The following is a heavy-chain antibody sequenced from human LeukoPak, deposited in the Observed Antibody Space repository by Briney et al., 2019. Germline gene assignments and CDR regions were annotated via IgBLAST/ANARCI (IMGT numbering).Heavy chain of an antibody. CDR2: IKEDGIHQ. CDR3: AREDPVALLPH. V-gene: IGHV3-7*01. J-gene: IGHJ4*02. D-gene: IGHD2-21*01. Sequence: GGSLRLSCAASGFTFNIYWMSWVRQAPGKGLEWVGNIKEDGIHQYYVDSVSGSFTISRDTASKSLYLQMDSLGVDDTAVYYCAREDPVALLPHWGQGTLVSVSA. CDR1: GFTFNIYW.